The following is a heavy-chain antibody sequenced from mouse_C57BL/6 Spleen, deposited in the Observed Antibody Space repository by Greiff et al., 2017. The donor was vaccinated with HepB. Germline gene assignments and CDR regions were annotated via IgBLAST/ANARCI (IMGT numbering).Heavy chain of an antibody. Sequence: EVHLVESGGGLVKPGGSLKLSCAASGFTFSDYGMHWVRQAPEKGLEWVAYISSGSSTIYYADTVKGRFTISRDNAKNTLFLQMTSLRSEDTCMYYYAYCYFDVWGPGTSVTVSS. CDR2: ISSGSSTI. CDR1: GFTFSDYG. V-gene: IGHV5-17*01. J-gene: IGHJ1*01. CDR3: AYCYFDV.